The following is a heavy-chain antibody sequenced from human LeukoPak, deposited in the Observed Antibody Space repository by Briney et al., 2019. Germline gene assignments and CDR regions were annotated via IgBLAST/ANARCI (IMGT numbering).Heavy chain of an antibody. CDR2: IWYDGNNK. Sequence: GGSLRLSCAASGFTFSNYGMHWVRQAPGKGLEWVAVIWYDGNNKYYADSVKGRFTISRDNSKNTLYLQMNSLRAEDTAVYYCARDRWSSTSYNDYWGQGTLVTVPS. J-gene: IGHJ4*02. CDR1: GFTFSNYG. CDR3: ARDRWSSTSYNDY. D-gene: IGHD2-2*01. V-gene: IGHV3-33*01.